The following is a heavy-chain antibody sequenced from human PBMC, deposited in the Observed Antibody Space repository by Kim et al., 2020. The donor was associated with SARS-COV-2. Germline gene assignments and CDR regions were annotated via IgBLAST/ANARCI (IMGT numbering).Heavy chain of an antibody. D-gene: IGHD6-13*01. CDR3: ARRVAAAGYWYFDL. Sequence: NPPLKSRVTISVDTSKNQFSLKLSSVTAADTAVYYCARRVAAAGYWYFDLWGRGTLVTVSS. J-gene: IGHJ2*01. V-gene: IGHV4-59*08.